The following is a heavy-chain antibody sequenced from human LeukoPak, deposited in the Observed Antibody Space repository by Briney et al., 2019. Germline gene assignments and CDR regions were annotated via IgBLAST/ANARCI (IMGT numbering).Heavy chain of an antibody. CDR1: GGSISSYY. Sequence: SETLSLTCTVSGGSISSYYWSWIRQPPGKGLEWIGYIYYSGSTNYNPSLKSRVTISVDTSKNQFSLKLSSVTAADTAVYYCARINGVLRSYRYFDYWGQGTLVTVSS. CDR3: ARINGVLRSYRYFDY. J-gene: IGHJ4*02. D-gene: IGHD4-17*01. CDR2: IYYSGST. V-gene: IGHV4-59*01.